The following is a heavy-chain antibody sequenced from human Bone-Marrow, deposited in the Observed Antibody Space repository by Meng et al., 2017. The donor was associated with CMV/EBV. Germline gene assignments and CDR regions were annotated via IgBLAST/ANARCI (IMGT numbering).Heavy chain of an antibody. D-gene: IGHD5-18*01. CDR1: GFTFDDYA. CDR2: ISWNSGSI. Sequence: SLKISCAASGFTFDDYAMNWVRQAPGKGLEWVSGISWNSGSIGYADSVKGRFTISRDNAKNSLYLQMNSLRAEDTALYYCAKVSYGPDAFDIWGQGPMVPVSS. CDR3: AKVSYGPDAFDI. V-gene: IGHV3-9*01. J-gene: IGHJ3*02.